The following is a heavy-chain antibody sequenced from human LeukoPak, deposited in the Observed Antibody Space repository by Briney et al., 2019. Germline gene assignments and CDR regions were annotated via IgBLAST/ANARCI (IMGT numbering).Heavy chain of an antibody. D-gene: IGHD3/OR15-3a*01. Sequence: LKASSKASGYTFTTYDINTVRHATGHTLEWIGWMKPNSGNTGYAQKFQGRVTMTKNTSITTRYMELSSLRSEDTAVYYCARALSWTTESYYYMDVWGKGTTVTVSS. J-gene: IGHJ6*03. CDR2: MKPNSGNT. V-gene: IGHV1-8*01. CDR1: GYTFTTYD. CDR3: ARALSWTTESYYYMDV.